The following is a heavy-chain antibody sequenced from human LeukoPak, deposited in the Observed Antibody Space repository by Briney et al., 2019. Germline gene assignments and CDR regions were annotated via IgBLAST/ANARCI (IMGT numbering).Heavy chain of an antibody. D-gene: IGHD7-27*01. V-gene: IGHV4-34*01. CDR1: GGSFSGYY. Sequence: SETLSLTCAVYGGSFSGYYWSWIRQPPGKGLEWIGEINHSGSTNYNPSLKSRVTISVDTSKNQFSLKLSSVTAADTAVYYCARLPLGYYYYMDVWGKGTTVTISS. CDR2: INHSGST. CDR3: ARLPLGYYYYMDV. J-gene: IGHJ6*03.